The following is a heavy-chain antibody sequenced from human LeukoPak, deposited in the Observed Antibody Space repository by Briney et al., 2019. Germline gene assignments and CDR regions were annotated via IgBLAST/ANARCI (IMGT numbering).Heavy chain of an antibody. CDR2: IRYDGSNI. CDR1: GFTFSSYA. CDR3: AREGAVVVPAVIQSDDAFDI. V-gene: IGHV3-30*02. Sequence: GGSLRLSCAASGFTFSSYAMHWVRQAPGKGLEWVAFIRYDGSNIHYTDSVKGRFTISRDSSKNTVYLQMNGLRGEDTAVYYCAREGAVVVPAVIQSDDAFDIWGQGTMVTVSS. D-gene: IGHD2-2*01. J-gene: IGHJ3*02.